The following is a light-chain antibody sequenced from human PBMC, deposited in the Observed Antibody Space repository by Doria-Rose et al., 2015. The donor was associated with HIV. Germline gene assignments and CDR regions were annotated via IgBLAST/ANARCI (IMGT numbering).Light chain of an antibody. Sequence: TQSPGTLSLSPWERATPSCRASQSFSNTYLAWYQQKPGQAPSLLIYDGSTRATGISDRFSASGSGTDFTLTINRLEPEDFALYYCHQYGTSWTFGQGTKVEI. CDR1: QSFSNTY. J-gene: IGKJ1*01. CDR2: DGS. CDR3: HQYGTSWT. V-gene: IGKV3-20*01.